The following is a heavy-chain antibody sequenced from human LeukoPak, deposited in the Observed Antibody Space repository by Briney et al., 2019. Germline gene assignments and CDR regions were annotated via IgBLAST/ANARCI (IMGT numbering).Heavy chain of an antibody. Sequence: GGSLRLSCAASGFTFSTFSMSWVRQAPGKGLEWVSAIIDGNGATYYGDFVKGRFTISRDNSQSTLYLQMNNLRAEDTAVYYCANHHPLRCLDLWGHGTLVTVSS. CDR3: ANHHPLRCLDL. J-gene: IGHJ2*01. V-gene: IGHV3-23*01. CDR2: IIDGNGAT. CDR1: GFTFSTFS. D-gene: IGHD4-17*01.